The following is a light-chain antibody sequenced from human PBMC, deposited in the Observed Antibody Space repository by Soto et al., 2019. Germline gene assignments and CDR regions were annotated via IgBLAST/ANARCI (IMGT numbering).Light chain of an antibody. CDR2: DAS. V-gene: IGKV1-5*01. J-gene: IGKJ4*01. CDR1: QSISSL. Sequence: DIQMTQSPSTLSASVGDRVTITCRASQSISSLLAWYQQKPGKAPKFLIYDASNLESGVPSRFSGSGYGTEFTLTISSLQPDDFATYYCQQYNTYSSLTFGGGTKVDIK. CDR3: QQYNTYSSLT.